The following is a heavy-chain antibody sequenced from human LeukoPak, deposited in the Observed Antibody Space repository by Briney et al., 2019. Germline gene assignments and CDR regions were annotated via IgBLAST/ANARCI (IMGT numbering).Heavy chain of an antibody. V-gene: IGHV1-8*01. J-gene: IGHJ4*02. CDR1: GYTFTSYD. CDR2: MNPNSGNT. D-gene: IGHD3-22*01. Sequence: ASVKVSCKASGYTFTSYDINWVRQATGQGLEWMGWMNPNSGNTGYAQKFQGRVTMTRNTSISTAYMELSSLRSEDTAVYYCARALRGDSSGYYYYFDYWGQGTLVTVSS. CDR3: ARALRGDSSGYYYYFDY.